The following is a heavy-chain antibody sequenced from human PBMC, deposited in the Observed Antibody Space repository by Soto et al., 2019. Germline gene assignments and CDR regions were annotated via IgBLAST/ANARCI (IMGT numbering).Heavy chain of an antibody. CDR1: GFTFNNSG. J-gene: IGHJ6*02. Sequence: QVQLVESGGGVVQPGRSLRLSCRVSGFTFNNSGMHWVRQAPGKGLEWMAVISYDGSAKHYADSMKGRLTISRDNSKDTLHLQMNSLRAEDTAIYFCVKDRVPGAYGHYYGMDVWGQGTTVTVSS. V-gene: IGHV3-30*18. CDR3: VKDRVPGAYGHYYGMDV. D-gene: IGHD5-12*01. CDR2: ISYDGSAK.